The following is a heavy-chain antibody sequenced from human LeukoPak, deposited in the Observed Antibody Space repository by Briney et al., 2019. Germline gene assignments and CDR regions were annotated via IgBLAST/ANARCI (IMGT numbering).Heavy chain of an antibody. Sequence: NPSGTLSLTCAVSGGSISSSNWWSWVRQPPGKGLEWIGEIYHSGSTNYNPSLKSRVTISVDKSKNQFSLKLSSVTAADTAVYYCARDNYYDSSGYYLYWGQGTLVTVSS. CDR1: GGSISSSNW. D-gene: IGHD3-22*01. V-gene: IGHV4-4*02. CDR2: IYHSGST. J-gene: IGHJ4*02. CDR3: ARDNYYDSSGYYLY.